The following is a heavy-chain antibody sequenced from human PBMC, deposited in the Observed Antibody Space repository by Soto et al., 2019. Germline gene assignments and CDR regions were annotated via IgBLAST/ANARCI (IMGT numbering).Heavy chain of an antibody. V-gene: IGHV3-23*01. D-gene: IGHD3-9*01. Sequence: EVQLLESGGGLVQPGGSLRLSCAASGFTFSSYAMSWVRQAPGKGLEWVSAISGSGGSTYYADSVKGRFTISRDNSKNTRYLQMNSLRAEDTAVYYCAKGMKGLILTGSYFDYWGQGTLVTVSS. J-gene: IGHJ4*02. CDR1: GFTFSSYA. CDR2: ISGSGGST. CDR3: AKGMKGLILTGSYFDY.